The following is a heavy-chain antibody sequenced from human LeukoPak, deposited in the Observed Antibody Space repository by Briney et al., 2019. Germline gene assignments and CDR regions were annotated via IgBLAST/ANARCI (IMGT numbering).Heavy chain of an antibody. D-gene: IGHD1-26*01. CDR1: GGSISSSGYY. CDR2: IYYSGST. V-gene: IGHV4-39*01. J-gene: IGHJ5*02. Sequence: PSETLSLXCTVSGGSISSSGYYWDWIRQPPGKGLEWIASIYYSGSTYYNPSLKSRVTISVDTSKNQLSLKLSSLTAADTAVYYCARHEYSGSYYGLSWFDPWGQGTLVTVSS. CDR3: ARHEYSGSYYGLSWFDP.